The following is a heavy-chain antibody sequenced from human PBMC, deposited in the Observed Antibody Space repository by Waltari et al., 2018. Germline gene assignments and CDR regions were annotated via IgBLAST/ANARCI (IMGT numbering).Heavy chain of an antibody. Sequence: EEQLVESGGGLVQPGDSLRLSCAASGFTFSSFWMNWVRQAPGKGPLGVSRISTDARYTTYADSVKGRFTIARDNARNTLYLQMNRLRAEDTAVYFCARVSRRTYRSPVPGRHYYYGMDVWGQGTTVTVSS. CDR2: ISTDARYT. CDR1: GFTFSSFW. CDR3: ARVSRRTYRSPVPGRHYYYGMDV. J-gene: IGHJ6*02. V-gene: IGHV3-74*03. D-gene: IGHD1-1*01.